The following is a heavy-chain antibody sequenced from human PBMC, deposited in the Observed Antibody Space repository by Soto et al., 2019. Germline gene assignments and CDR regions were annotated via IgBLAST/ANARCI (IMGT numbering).Heavy chain of an antibody. Sequence: EVQLVESGGGLVKPGGSLRLSCAASGFTFSSYSMNWVRQAPGKGLEWVSSISSSSSYIYYADSVKGRFTISRDNAKNSLYLQMNSLRAEDTAVYYCARELGWGDGSNWFDPWGQGTLVTVSS. V-gene: IGHV3-21*01. CDR3: ARELGWGDGSNWFDP. CDR1: GFTFSSYS. J-gene: IGHJ5*02. D-gene: IGHD3-16*01. CDR2: ISSSSSYI.